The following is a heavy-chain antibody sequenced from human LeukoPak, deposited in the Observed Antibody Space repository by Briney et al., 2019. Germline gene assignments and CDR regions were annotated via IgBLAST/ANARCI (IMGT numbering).Heavy chain of an antibody. V-gene: IGHV4-59*08. CDR2: IYYSGST. CDR1: GGSISSYY. D-gene: IGHD3-22*01. J-gene: IGHJ3*02. Sequence: KPSETLSLTCTVSGGSISSYYWSWIRQPPGKGLEWIGYIYYSGSTNYNPSLKSRVTISVDTSKNQFSLKLSSVTAADTAVYYCASTYHSSGTNAFDIWGQGTMVTVSS. CDR3: ASTYHSSGTNAFDI.